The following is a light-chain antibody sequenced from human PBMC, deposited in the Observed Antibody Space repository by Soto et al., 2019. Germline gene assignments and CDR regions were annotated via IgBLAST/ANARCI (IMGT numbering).Light chain of an antibody. CDR2: GAS. J-gene: IGKJ2*01. V-gene: IGKV3-15*01. Sequence: EIVMTQSPATLSVSPGERATLSCRASQSVSSNLAWYQQKPGQAPRLLIYGASTRATGIPARFSGSGSGTELTLTISSLQSEDFAVYYCQQYNNWPLYTFGPRTKLEIK. CDR3: QQYNNWPLYT. CDR1: QSVSSN.